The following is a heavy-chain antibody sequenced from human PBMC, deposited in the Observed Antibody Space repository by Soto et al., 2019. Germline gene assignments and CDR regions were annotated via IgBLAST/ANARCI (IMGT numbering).Heavy chain of an antibody. CDR1: GYTFTSYY. Sequence: QVQLVQSGAEVKKPGASVKVSCKASGYTFTSYYMHWVRQAPGQGLEWMGIINPSGGSTSYEQKYQGRVNVTRDTYTSTGYMELSSLRSEDTAVYYRARDRQQWLESDHWGHGTLVTVSS. J-gene: IGHJ4*01. CDR3: ARDRQQWLESDH. D-gene: IGHD6-19*01. CDR2: INPSGGST. V-gene: IGHV1-46*01.